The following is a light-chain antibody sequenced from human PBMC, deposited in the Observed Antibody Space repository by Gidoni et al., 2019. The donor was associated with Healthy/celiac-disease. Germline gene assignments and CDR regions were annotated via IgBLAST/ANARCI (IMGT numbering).Light chain of an antibody. Sequence: EIVLTQSPGTLSLSPGERATLACRASQSVSSSYLAWYQQKPGQAPRLLIYGASSRAPGIPDRFSGSGSGTDFTLTISRLEPEDFAVYYCQQYGSLGTFGQGTKVEIK. CDR3: QQYGSLGT. CDR1: QSVSSSY. V-gene: IGKV3-20*01. J-gene: IGKJ1*01. CDR2: GAS.